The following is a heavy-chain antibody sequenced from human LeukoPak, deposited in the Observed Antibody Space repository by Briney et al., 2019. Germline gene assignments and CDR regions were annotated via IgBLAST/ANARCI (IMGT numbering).Heavy chain of an antibody. CDR2: ISGSGGST. D-gene: IGHD6-19*01. CDR3: AKVIRGDSSGWSDFDY. CDR1: GFTFSSYA. V-gene: IGHV3-23*01. Sequence: GGSLRLSCAASGFTFSSYAMSLVRQAPGKGLEWVSAISGSGGSTYYADSVKGRFTISRDNSKTTLYLQTNSLGAEHTAVYYCAKVIRGDSSGWSDFDYWGEGTLVTVSS. J-gene: IGHJ4*02.